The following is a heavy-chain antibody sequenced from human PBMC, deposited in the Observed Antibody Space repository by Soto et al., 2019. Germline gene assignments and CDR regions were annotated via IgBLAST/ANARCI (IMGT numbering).Heavy chain of an antibody. CDR1: GYDFTSYG. D-gene: IGHD2-15*01. V-gene: IGHV1-18*01. Sequence: QGQLLQSGDEVKKPGASVRVSCRASGYDFTSYGISWVRQAPGQGLEWVSWISAYNGKRDTAQKFQGRVTMTLDTSTDTAHRELGDLTSADTAVYYCERGRSVASIHEAFEIWVQGTMVAVSS. CDR2: ISAYNGKR. J-gene: IGHJ3*02. CDR3: ERGRSVASIHEAFEI.